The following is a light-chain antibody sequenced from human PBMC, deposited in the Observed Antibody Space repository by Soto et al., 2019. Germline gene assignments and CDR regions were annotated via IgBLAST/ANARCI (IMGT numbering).Light chain of an antibody. CDR1: SSDIGSYDF. CDR2: EVT. Sequence: QSALTQPASVFGSLGQSITISCTGTSSDIGSYDFVSWYQHHPGKAPKLMIYEVTNRPSGVSHRFSGSKSDNTASLTISGLQAEDEADYYCGSYTRLTTRWVLGGGTKLTVL. J-gene: IGLJ3*02. CDR3: GSYTRLTTRWV. V-gene: IGLV2-14*01.